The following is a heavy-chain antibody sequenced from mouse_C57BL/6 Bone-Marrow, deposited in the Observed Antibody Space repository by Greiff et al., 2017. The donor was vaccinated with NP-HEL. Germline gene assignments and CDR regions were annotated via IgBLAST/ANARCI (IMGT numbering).Heavy chain of an antibody. CDR1: GYTFTSYT. V-gene: IGHV1-4*01. D-gene: IGHD1-1*01. CDR2: INPSSGYT. CDR3: ERDGRFAY. Sequence: VQLQQSGAELARPGASVKMSCKASGYTFTSYTMHWVKQRPGQGLEWIGYINPSSGYTKYNQKFKDKATLTADKSSSTAYMQLSSLTSEDAAVYYCERDGRFAYWGQGTLVTVSA. J-gene: IGHJ3*01.